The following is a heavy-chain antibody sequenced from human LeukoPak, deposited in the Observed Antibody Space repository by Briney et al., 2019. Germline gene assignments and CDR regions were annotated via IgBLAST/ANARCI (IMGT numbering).Heavy chain of an antibody. CDR1: GYSLSSSGVG. CDR2: IYWNDDK. D-gene: IGHD3-22*01. J-gene: IGHJ4*02. V-gene: IGHV2-5*01. CDR3: AHCASYDSSGLFDS. Sequence: SGPTLVKPTQTLTLTCTFSGYSLSSSGVGVGWIRQPPGEALEWLALIYWNDDKRFSPSLKSRLTITKDTSKNQVVLTMTNMDPVDTATYYCAHCASYDSSGLFDSWGQGTLVTVSS.